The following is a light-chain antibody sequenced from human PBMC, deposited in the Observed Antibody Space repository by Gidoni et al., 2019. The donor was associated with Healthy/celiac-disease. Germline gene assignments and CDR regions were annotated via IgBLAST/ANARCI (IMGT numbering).Light chain of an antibody. CDR3: QQSYSTPWT. J-gene: IGKJ1*01. CDR1: QSISSY. V-gene: IGKV1-39*01. Sequence: DIQMTQSPSSLSASVGDRVTITCRESQSISSYLNWYQQKPGKAPKLLIYAASSLQSGVPSRFSGSGSGTDFTLTIRSLQPEDFATYYCQQSYSTPWTFGQGTKVEIK. CDR2: AAS.